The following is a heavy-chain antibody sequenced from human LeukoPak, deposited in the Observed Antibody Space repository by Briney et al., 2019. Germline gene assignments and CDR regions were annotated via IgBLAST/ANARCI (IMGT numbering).Heavy chain of an antibody. CDR2: IYYSGST. CDR1: GGTISSYN. D-gene: IGHD1-26*01. J-gene: IGHJ5*02. Sequence: SETLSLTCSVSGGTISSYNWSWIRQPPGKGLEWIGYIYYSGSTNYNPSLKGRVTVSLDTSKNHFSLKLSSVTAADTAVYYCARHDSIVGGNWFDPWGQGTLVTVSS. CDR3: ARHDSIVGGNWFDP. V-gene: IGHV4-59*08.